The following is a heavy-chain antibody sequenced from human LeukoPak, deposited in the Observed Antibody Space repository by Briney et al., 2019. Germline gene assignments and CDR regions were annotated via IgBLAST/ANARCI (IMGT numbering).Heavy chain of an antibody. CDR3: TRGYSGSYRIDY. J-gene: IGHJ4*02. D-gene: IGHD1-26*01. CDR2: INSDGSTT. Sequence: PGGSLRLSCAASGFNFASNWMHWVRQTPGKGLMWVSRINSDGSTTSDADSVKGRFTISRDNAKNTLYLQMNSLRAEDTAVYYCTRGYSGSYRIDYWGQGTLVTVSS. CDR1: GFNFASNW. V-gene: IGHV3-74*01.